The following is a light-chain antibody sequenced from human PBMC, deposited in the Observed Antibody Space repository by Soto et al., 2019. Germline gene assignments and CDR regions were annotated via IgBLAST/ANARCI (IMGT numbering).Light chain of an antibody. CDR3: QPYYSYLLT. J-gene: IGKJ4*01. V-gene: IGKV1-8*01. Sequence: AIRMNQSPSSLSAPTGDRITITCRASQGISSYLAQYQQKPGKAPKLLIYASSTLQSAVPSTSSVRGSGTDFTRAISCLQSEDFATYYGQPYYSYLLTFGGRTKVESK. CDR2: ASS. CDR1: QGISSY.